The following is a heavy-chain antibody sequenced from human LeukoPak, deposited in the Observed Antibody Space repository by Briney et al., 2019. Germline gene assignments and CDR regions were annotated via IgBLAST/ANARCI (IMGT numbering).Heavy chain of an antibody. Sequence: SETLSLTCTVSGGSISSSSYYWGWIRQPPGKGLEWIGYIYHSGSTYYNPSLKSRVTISVDRSKNQFSLKLSSVTAADTAVYYCARSTPDYSNRRAFDYWGQGTLVTVSS. CDR3: ARSTPDYSNRRAFDY. CDR2: IYHSGST. D-gene: IGHD4-11*01. J-gene: IGHJ4*02. CDR1: GGSISSSSYY. V-gene: IGHV4-39*07.